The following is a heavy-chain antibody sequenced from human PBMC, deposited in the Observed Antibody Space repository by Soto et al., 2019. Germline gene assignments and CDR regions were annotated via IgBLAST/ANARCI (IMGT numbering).Heavy chain of an antibody. J-gene: IGHJ6*02. CDR2: IGTAGDT. V-gene: IGHV3-13*01. Sequence: PGGSLRLSCAASGFTFSSYDMHWVRQATGKGLEWVSAIGTAGDTYYPGSVKGRFTISRENAKNSLYLQMNSLRAEDTAVYYCARERISSSWTYGMDVWGQGTTVTVSS. CDR1: GFTFSSYD. D-gene: IGHD6-13*01. CDR3: ARERISSSWTYGMDV.